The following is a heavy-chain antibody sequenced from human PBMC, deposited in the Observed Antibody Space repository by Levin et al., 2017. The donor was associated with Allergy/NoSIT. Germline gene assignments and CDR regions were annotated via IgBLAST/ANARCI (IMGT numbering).Heavy chain of an antibody. Sequence: SCAASGFTFSNAWMSWVRQAPGKGLEWVGRIKSKTDGGTTDYAAPVKGRFTISRDDSKNTLYLQMNSLKTEDTAVYYCTAYYFGSGSYTRYPRWGQGTLVTVSS. CDR1: GFTFSNAW. V-gene: IGHV3-15*01. CDR2: IKSKTDGGTT. D-gene: IGHD3-10*01. J-gene: IGHJ4*02. CDR3: TAYYFGSGSYTRYPR.